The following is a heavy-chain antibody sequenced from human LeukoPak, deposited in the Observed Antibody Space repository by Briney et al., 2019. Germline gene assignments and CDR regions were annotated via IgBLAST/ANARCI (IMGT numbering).Heavy chain of an antibody. D-gene: IGHD6-19*01. CDR2: IYYSGSS. CDR1: GGSNSCFY. CDR3: ARHRGCSSGLFEY. Sequence: PPETLSLTCTVYGGSNSCFYWNWIRQPPGKGLEWLGYIYYSGSSNYNPSLKSRITISVDTSKNQFSLNLSSVTAADTAVYYCARHRGCSSGLFEYWGQGTLVTVSS. J-gene: IGHJ4*02. V-gene: IGHV4-59*08.